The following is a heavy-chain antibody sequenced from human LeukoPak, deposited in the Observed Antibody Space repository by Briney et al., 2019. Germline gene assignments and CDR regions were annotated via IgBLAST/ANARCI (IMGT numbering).Heavy chain of an antibody. V-gene: IGHV1-2*02. CDR2: INPNSGGT. Sequence: ASVKVSCKASGYTFTGYYMHWVRQAPGQGLEWMGWINPNSGGTNYAQKFQGRVTMTRDTSISTAYMELSRLRSDDTAVYYCARATVTTSEMDYWGQGTLVTVSS. CDR3: ARATVTTSEMDY. CDR1: GYTFTGYY. D-gene: IGHD4-17*01. J-gene: IGHJ4*02.